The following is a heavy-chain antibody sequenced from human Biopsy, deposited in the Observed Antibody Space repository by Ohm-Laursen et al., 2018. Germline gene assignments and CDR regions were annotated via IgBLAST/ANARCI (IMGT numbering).Heavy chain of an antibody. V-gene: IGHV3-21*01. CDR2: ISETSSHI. D-gene: IGHD6-6*01. CDR3: SRDSSRRAREGGMDV. J-gene: IGHJ6*02. Sequence: SLRLSCAASGFSVSSYDMNWVRQAPGKGLEWISYISETSSHIYDADSVRGQFTVARDIAKNSLYLQLNSLRVEDTAVYYFSRDSSRRAREGGMDVWGQGTTVTVSS. CDR1: GFSVSSYD.